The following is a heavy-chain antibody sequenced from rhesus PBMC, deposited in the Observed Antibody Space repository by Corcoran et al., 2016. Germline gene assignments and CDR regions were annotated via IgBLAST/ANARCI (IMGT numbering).Heavy chain of an antibody. CDR1: GFTSNDYW. Sequence: EVQLVESGGGLAQPGGSLRLSCVVSGFTSNDYWMCWVRQAPGEGLEGISSINNGGSRTDYADTVKGRFTISRENAKNTLYLQMDNLRPEDTAVYYCARDDGDSWGQGVLDTVSS. J-gene: IGHJ4*01. V-gene: IGHV3-28*02. CDR2: INNGGSRT. D-gene: IGHD5-24*01. CDR3: ARDDGDS.